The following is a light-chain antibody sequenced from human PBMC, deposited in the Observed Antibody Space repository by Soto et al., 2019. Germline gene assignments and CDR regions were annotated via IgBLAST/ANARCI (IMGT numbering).Light chain of an antibody. J-gene: IGLJ3*02. CDR2: ECS. Sequence: QSALTQPASVSGSLGQSITISCTGSSSDIGGYKYVSWYQQHPGKAPKLIIFECSNRPSGVSDRFSGSNSGNTASLTISGLQDEDEADYYCTSYSRYRVLVFGGGTKLTVL. CDR1: SSDIGGYKY. V-gene: IGLV2-14*01. CDR3: TSYSRYRVLV.